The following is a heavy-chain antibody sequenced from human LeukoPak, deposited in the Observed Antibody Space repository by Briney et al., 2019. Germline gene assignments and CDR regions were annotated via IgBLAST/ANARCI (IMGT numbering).Heavy chain of an antibody. CDR3: ARDGDIVATASYFDY. V-gene: IGHV1-18*01. CDR1: GYAFTSYG. Sequence: ASVKVSCTASGYAFTSYGISWVRQAPGQGLEWMGWISAYNGNTNYAQKLQGRVTMTTDTSTSTAYMELRSLRSDDTAVYYCARDGDIVATASYFDYWGQGTLVTVSS. D-gene: IGHD5-12*01. J-gene: IGHJ4*02. CDR2: ISAYNGNT.